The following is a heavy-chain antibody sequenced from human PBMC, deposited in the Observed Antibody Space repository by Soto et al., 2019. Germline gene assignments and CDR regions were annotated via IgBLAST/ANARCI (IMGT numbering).Heavy chain of an antibody. CDR3: ARNWSASGMDV. D-gene: IGHD1-1*01. J-gene: IGHJ6*02. V-gene: IGHV1-18*04. CDR2: ISIYQNYK. Sequence: QVQLVQSGAEVKKPGASVKVSCKTSGYMFTSYGISWVRQAPGQGLEWMGWISIYQNYKHSAQKFQGRVNLTADTSTSTAYMELRSLPSDDTAVYYWARNWSASGMDVWGQGTTVTVSS. CDR1: GYMFTSYG.